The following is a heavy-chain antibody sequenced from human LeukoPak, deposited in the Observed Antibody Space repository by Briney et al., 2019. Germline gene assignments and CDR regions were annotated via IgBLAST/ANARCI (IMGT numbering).Heavy chain of an antibody. J-gene: IGHJ4*02. D-gene: IGHD3-22*01. CDR1: GGSISSYY. Sequence: SETLSLTCTVSGGSISSYYWSWIRQPPGKGLEWIGYIYYSGSTNYNPSLKSRVTISVDTSKNQFSLKLSSVTAADTAVYYCARRIVTYYYDSSGYRANYYFDYWGQGTLVTVSS. CDR2: IYYSGST. CDR3: ARRIVTYYYDSSGYRANYYFDY. V-gene: IGHV4-59*08.